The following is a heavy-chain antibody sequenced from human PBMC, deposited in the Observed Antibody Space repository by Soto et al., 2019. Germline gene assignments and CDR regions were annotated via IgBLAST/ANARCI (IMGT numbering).Heavy chain of an antibody. Sequence: QVQLQESGPGLVKPSQTVALTCAVSGGSISTAGYYWTWIRQHPGGGLEWIGAIYYTGTTYYNPSLRSRETISVDTSKNQFSLKLTSVTAADTAVYYCARACGTLRSRKFENWGQGTLVTVSS. D-gene: IGHD1-26*01. CDR2: IYYTGTT. J-gene: IGHJ4*02. CDR1: GGSISTAGYY. CDR3: ARACGTLRSRKFEN. V-gene: IGHV4-31*11.